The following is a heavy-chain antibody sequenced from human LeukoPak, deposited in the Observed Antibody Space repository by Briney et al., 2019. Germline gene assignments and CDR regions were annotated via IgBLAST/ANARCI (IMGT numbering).Heavy chain of an antibody. D-gene: IGHD4-17*01. V-gene: IGHV3-30*02. CDR1: GFTFSSYG. CDR3: AKVVDGDYVAFDI. J-gene: IGHJ3*02. Sequence: GGSLRLSCAASGFTFSSYGMHWVRRAPGKGLEWVAFIRYDGSNKYYADSVKGRFTISRDNSKNTLYLQMNSLRAEDTAVYYCAKVVDGDYVAFDIWGQGTMVTVSS. CDR2: IRYDGSNK.